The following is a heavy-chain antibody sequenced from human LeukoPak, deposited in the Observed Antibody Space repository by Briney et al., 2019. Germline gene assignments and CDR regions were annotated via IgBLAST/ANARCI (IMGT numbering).Heavy chain of an antibody. CDR3: ARGGYDILSGTSFFDP. V-gene: IGHV3-11*05. CDR2: ISSSGTYA. D-gene: IGHD3-9*01. CDR1: GFTFRDYY. J-gene: IGHJ5*02. Sequence: GGPLRPSCVASGFTFRDYYMTWIRQAPGKELQYFSYISSSGTYANYANSVKGRFTNSRDNAKNSLYLQMNSLRADDTAVYYCARGGYDILSGTSFFDPWGQRTLVTVSS.